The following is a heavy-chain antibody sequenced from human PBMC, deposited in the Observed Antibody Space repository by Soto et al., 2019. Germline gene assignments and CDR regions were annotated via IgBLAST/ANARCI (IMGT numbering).Heavy chain of an antibody. Sequence: EVHLLESGGGLVQPGGSLRLSCAASGFTFSNYAMSWVHQAPGKGLEWVSDISGSGDSTYYADSVKGRFTISRDNSKNTLYLQMNSLRAEDTAIYYCAKDLGYTSSAGDYWGQGTLVTVSS. CDR2: ISGSGDST. CDR3: AKDLGYTSSAGDY. CDR1: GFTFSNYA. V-gene: IGHV3-23*01. J-gene: IGHJ4*02. D-gene: IGHD6-13*01.